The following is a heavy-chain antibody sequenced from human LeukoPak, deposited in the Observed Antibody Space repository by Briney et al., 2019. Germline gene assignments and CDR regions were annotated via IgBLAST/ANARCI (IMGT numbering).Heavy chain of an antibody. J-gene: IGHJ4*02. CDR2: IYYSGSA. CDR3: AGGTGYYFDY. CDR1: GGSISSYY. Sequence: SETLSLTCTVSGGSISSYYWSWIRQPPGKGLEWIGYIYYSGSANYNPSLKSRVTISVDTSKNQFSLKLSSVTAADTAVYYCAGGTGYYFDYWGQGTLVTVSS. V-gene: IGHV4-59*01. D-gene: IGHD1-26*01.